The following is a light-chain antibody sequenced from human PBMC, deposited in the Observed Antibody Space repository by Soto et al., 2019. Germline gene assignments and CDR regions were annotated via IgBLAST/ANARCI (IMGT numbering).Light chain of an antibody. CDR1: SSDVGSYNR. CDR3: SSFTTCSTYV. V-gene: IGLV2-18*02. Sequence: QSVLTQPPSVSGSPGQSVAISCSGTSSDVGSYNRVSWYQQPPGTAPKLMIYDVSNRPSGVPDRFSGSKSGNTASLTISGLQVEDEADYYCSSFTTCSTYVFGTGTKVTVL. J-gene: IGLJ1*01. CDR2: DVS.